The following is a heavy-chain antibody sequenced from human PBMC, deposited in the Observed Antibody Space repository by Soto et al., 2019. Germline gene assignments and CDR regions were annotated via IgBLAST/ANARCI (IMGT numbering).Heavy chain of an antibody. V-gene: IGHV4-34*01. Sequence: SETLSLTCAFYGGSFSGYYWSWIRQPPGKGLEWIGEIKHIGSTNYNPSLKNRVTISVDTSKNQFSLKLSSVTAADTAVYYCARGADWGVPWYFDLWGRGTLVTVSS. CDR1: GGSFSGYY. CDR3: ARGADWGVPWYFDL. CDR2: IKHIGST. J-gene: IGHJ2*01. D-gene: IGHD3-10*01.